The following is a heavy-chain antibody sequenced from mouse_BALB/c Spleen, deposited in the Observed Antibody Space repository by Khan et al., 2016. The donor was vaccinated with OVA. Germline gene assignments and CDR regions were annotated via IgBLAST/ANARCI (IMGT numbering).Heavy chain of an antibody. CDR2: INTYTGET. CDR3: ARKNYSYDRYFDV. V-gene: IGHV9-3-1*01. D-gene: IGHD2-12*01. CDR1: GFTLTNYG. Sequence: QIQLVQSGPELKKPGETVKISCKASGFTLTNYGMSWVKQAPGKGLKWMGWINTYTGETTNADDFKGRFAFSLETSASAAYLQINNLKNEDTATXFCARKNYSYDRYFDVWGAGTTVTVSS. J-gene: IGHJ1*01.